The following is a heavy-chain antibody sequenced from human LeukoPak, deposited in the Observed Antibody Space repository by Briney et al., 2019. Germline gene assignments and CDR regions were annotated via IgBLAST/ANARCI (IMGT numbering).Heavy chain of an antibody. V-gene: IGHV5-51*01. Sequence: GESLKISFRGSGYTFSGYWIAWVRQMPGKGLEWMGIIFPDDSDTTYSPSFQGQVTMSADKSISTAYLQWSSLKASDTAMYYCARQNRYCSSTNCYGDLDYWGQGSLVTVSS. D-gene: IGHD2-2*01. CDR2: IFPDDSDT. J-gene: IGHJ4*02. CDR1: GYTFSGYW. CDR3: ARQNRYCSSTNCYGDLDY.